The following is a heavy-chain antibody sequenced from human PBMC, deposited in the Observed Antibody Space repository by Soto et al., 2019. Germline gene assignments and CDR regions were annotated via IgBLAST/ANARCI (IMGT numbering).Heavy chain of an antibody. CDR3: ARSIVVVPAAITRQSAYAFDI. D-gene: IGHD2-2*01. V-gene: IGHV1-69*13. J-gene: IGHJ3*02. CDR2: IIPIFGTA. Sequence: SVKVACKASGGTFSSYAISWVRQAPGQGLEWMGGIIPIFGTANYAQKFQGRVTITADESTSTAYMELSSLRSEDTAVYYCARSIVVVPAAITRQSAYAFDIWGQGTMVTVSS. CDR1: GGTFSSYA.